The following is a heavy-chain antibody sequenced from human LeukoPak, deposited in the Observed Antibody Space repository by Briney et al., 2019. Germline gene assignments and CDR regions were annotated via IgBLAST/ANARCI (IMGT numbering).Heavy chain of an antibody. J-gene: IGHJ6*02. CDR1: GFTFSSYG. Sequence: GGSLRLSCAASGFTFSSYGMHGVRQAPGKGREWVAVIWYDGSNKYYADSVKGRFTISRDNSKNTLYLQMNSLRAEDTAVYYCARALSGSYLGYYYGMDVWGQGTTVTVSS. D-gene: IGHD1-26*01. CDR2: IWYDGSNK. V-gene: IGHV3-33*01. CDR3: ARALSGSYLGYYYGMDV.